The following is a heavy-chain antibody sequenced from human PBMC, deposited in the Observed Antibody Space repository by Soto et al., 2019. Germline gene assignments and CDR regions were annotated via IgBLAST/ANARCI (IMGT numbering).Heavy chain of an antibody. D-gene: IGHD2-8*01. CDR1: GFTFSSYA. V-gene: IGHV3-23*01. J-gene: IGHJ6*02. CDR2: ISGSGGST. CDR3: AKDQALMVYVRGMDV. Sequence: EVQRLESGGGLVQPGGSLRLSCAASGFTFSSYAMSWVRQAPGKGLGWVSAISGSGGSTYYADSVKGRFTISRDNSNNTLYLQMNSLRVEDTAVYYCAKDQALMVYVRGMDVWGQGTTVTVSS.